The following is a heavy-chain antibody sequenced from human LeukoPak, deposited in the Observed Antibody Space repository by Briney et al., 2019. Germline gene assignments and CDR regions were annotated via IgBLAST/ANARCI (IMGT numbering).Heavy chain of an antibody. V-gene: IGHV4-59*01. CDR2: IYYTGST. CDR3: ARRTYYDTLTGYNYWYFDL. CDR1: GVSISDYC. J-gene: IGHJ2*01. Sequence: PSETLSLTCTVSGVSISDYCWSWVRQPPGRGLEWIGYIYYTGSTAYNPSLKSRVTMSLDTSKNQFSLNLRSVTATDTAVYYCARRTYYDTLTGYNYWYFDLWGRGTLVTVSS. D-gene: IGHD3-9*01.